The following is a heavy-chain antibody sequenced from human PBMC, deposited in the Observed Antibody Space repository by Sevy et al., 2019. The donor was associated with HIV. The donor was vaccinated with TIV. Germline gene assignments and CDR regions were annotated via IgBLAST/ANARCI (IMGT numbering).Heavy chain of an antibody. CDR3: ARDPLLGIAREVARGGY. CDR1: GFIFSDYY. Sequence: GGSLRLSCSGSGFIFSDYYMSWIRQAPGRGLEWVSYISGSGITYYADSVEGRFTISRDNARNSRDLQMNSLRADDTAVYYCARDPLLGIAREVARGGYWGQGTLVTVSS. J-gene: IGHJ4*02. CDR2: ISGSGIT. V-gene: IGHV3-11*01. D-gene: IGHD2-2*03.